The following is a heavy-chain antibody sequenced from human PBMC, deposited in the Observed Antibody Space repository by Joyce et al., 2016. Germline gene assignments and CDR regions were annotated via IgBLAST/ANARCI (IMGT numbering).Heavy chain of an antibody. CDR3: LAGYYYVQMDV. CDR1: GFTFSDYW. V-gene: IGHV3-74*01. CDR2: TNTHGSST. Sequence: EVQLVESGGGLAQPGGSLRLSCEASGFTFSDYWMHWVRQVPGKGLVWLSRTNTHGSSTSDADCVKGRCTISRDNAKSTLYLQMNSLRVEDTAVYYCLAGYYYVQMDVWGKGTKVTVSS. J-gene: IGHJ6*03.